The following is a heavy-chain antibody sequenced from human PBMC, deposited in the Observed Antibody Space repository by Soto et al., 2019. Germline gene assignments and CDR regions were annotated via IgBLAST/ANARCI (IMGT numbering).Heavy chain of an antibody. CDR3: ARAMRVAMANFDY. Sequence: ESGGGLVKPGGSLRLSCAASGFTFSDYYMSWIRQAPGRGLEWVSYISPSGSTIYNADSVKGRFTISRDNAKNSLYLQMNSLRAEDTAVYYCARAMRVAMANFDYWGQGTQVTVSS. D-gene: IGHD5-18*01. J-gene: IGHJ4*02. CDR1: GFTFSDYY. V-gene: IGHV3-11*01. CDR2: ISPSGSTI.